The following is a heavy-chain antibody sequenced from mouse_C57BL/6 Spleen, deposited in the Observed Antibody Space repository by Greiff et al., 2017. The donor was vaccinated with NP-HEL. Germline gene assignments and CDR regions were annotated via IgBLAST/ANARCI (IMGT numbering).Heavy chain of an antibody. V-gene: IGHV5-4*03. J-gene: IGHJ3*01. Sequence: EVKLVESGGGLVKPGGSLKLSCAASGFTFSSYAMSWVRQTPEKRLEWVATISDGGSYTYYPDNVKGRFTISRDNAKNNLYLQMSHLKSEDTAMYYCARGYGSSYVGFAYWGQGTLVTVSA. CDR1: GFTFSSYA. D-gene: IGHD1-1*01. CDR2: ISDGGSYT. CDR3: ARGYGSSYVGFAY.